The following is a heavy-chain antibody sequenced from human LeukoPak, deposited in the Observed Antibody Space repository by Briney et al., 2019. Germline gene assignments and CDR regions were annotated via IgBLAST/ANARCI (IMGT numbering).Heavy chain of an antibody. CDR1: GFSLTTSGMS. CDR2: IDWEDDK. CDR3: ARIPPYGAYLDY. V-gene: IGHV2-70*13. J-gene: IGHJ4*02. Sequence: SGPTLVNPTQTLRLTCTFSGFSLTTSGMSVTWIRQPPGKALEWLALIDWEDDKFYTTSLQTRLTISKDTSKNLVVLTMTNMDPVDTATYYCARIPPYGAYLDYWGPGTLVTVSS. D-gene: IGHD4-17*01.